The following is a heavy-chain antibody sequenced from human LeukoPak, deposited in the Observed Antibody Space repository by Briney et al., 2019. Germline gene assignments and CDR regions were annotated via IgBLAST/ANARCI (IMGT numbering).Heavy chain of an antibody. CDR3: ARRRDYYDKGGFDY. J-gene: IGHJ4*02. Sequence: GESLQISCQGSGYTFTNYWIGWVRQMPGKGLEWMGVIYPDNSDTKYSPSLQGQVTISADKSISTAYLQWSSLKASDTAMYYCARRRDYYDKGGFDYWGQGTLVTVSS. V-gene: IGHV5-51*01. D-gene: IGHD3-22*01. CDR1: GYTFTNYW. CDR2: IYPDNSDT.